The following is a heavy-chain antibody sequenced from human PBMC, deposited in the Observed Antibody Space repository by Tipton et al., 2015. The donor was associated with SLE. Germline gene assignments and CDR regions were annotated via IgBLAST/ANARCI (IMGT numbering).Heavy chain of an antibody. CDR3: ARHLGLGINYFDY. CDR1: GYSISSGYY. V-gene: IGHV4-38-2*01. J-gene: IGHJ4*02. CDR2: IYYGGST. Sequence: TLSLTCAVSGYSISSGYYWGWIRPPPGKGLEWIGSIYYGGSTYYDPSLKSRVAISVDTSRNLSSLRLSSVTAADTAVYYCARHLGLGINYFDYWGQGTLVTVSS. D-gene: IGHD3-16*01.